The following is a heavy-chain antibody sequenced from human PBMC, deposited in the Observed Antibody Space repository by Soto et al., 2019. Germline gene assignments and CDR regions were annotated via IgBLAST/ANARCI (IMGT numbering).Heavy chain of an antibody. V-gene: IGHV4-59*01. Sequence: SETLSLTCTVSGGSISSYYWSWIRQPPGKGLEWIGYIYYSGSTNYNPSLKSRVTISVDTSKNQFSLKLSSVTAADTAVYYCASSGWGSGPLDAFDIWGQGTMVTVSS. CDR3: ASSGWGSGPLDAFDI. J-gene: IGHJ3*02. CDR1: GGSISSYY. CDR2: IYYSGST. D-gene: IGHD6-19*01.